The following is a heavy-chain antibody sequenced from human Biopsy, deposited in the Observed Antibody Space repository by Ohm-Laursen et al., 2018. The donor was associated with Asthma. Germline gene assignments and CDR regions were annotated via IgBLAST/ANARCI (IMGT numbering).Heavy chain of an antibody. J-gene: IGHJ4*02. CDR1: GFTFSSSA. V-gene: IGHV3-23*01. CDR3: AKDFRGIAVAGDRGFDY. CDR2: ITGSGGTT. D-gene: IGHD6-19*01. Sequence: LSLTCAASGFTFSSSAMSWVRQAPGKGLERVSAITGSGGTTYYADSVRGRFTISRDNSKSMLFLQMDSLSAEDTAVYYCAKDFRGIAVAGDRGFDYWGQGTLVTVSS.